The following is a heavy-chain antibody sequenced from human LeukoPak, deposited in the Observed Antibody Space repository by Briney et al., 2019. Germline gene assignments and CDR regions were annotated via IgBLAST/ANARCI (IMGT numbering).Heavy chain of an antibody. J-gene: IGHJ4*02. CDR2: IYTSGST. CDR1: GGSLSSYY. D-gene: IGHD4-17*01. V-gene: IGHV4-4*07. CDR3: ARGPLPTVYDY. Sequence: SETLSLTCTVSGGSLSSYYWSRIRQPAGKGLEWIGRIYTSGSTNYNPSLKSRVTMSVDTSKNQFSLKLSSVTAADTAVYYCARGPLPTVYDYWGQGTLVTVSS.